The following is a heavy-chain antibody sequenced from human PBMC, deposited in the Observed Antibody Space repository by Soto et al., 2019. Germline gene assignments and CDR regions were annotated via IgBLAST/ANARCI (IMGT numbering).Heavy chain of an antibody. CDR3: ARSSSWAYDI. Sequence: EVQLVESGGGLVQPGGSLRLSCAASGFTFSAYWMTWVRQAPGNGLEWVASIKQDGTETYFVDSVKGRFTISRENAKNSLLLEMNSLRVEDTALYYWARSSSWAYDIWGQGTEVTVSS. CDR2: IKQDGTET. J-gene: IGHJ3*02. V-gene: IGHV3-7*01. CDR1: GFTFSAYW.